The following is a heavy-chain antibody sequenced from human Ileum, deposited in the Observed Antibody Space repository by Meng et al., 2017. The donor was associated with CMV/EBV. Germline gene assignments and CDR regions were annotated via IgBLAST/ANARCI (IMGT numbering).Heavy chain of an antibody. D-gene: IGHD3-9*01. Sequence: GESLKISCAASGFTVNTFAMNWVRQAPGKGLEWVAYISATGGGTTTIYYADSVKGRFTISRDNAKNSLYLQMDGLRPEDTALYYCTKDIGSYNDFLTGTSPFPDASDVWGQGTLVTVSS. J-gene: IGHJ3*01. V-gene: IGHV3-48*03. CDR3: TKDIGSYNDFLTGTSPFPDASDV. CDR2: ISATGGGTTTI. CDR1: GFTVNTFA.